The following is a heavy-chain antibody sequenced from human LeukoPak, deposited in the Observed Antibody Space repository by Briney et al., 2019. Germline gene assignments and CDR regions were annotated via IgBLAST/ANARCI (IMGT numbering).Heavy chain of an antibody. CDR2: ICGSGGST. Sequence: GGSLRLLCAASGFSFSSYAMSWLRQAPGKGLEWVSAICGSGGSTYYADSVKGRFTSSRDNSKNTRYLQINSLRAEDTAVYYGAKDNSMTTVVPSYYYGMDVWGQGTTVTVSS. J-gene: IGHJ6*02. D-gene: IGHD4-17*01. CDR3: AKDNSMTTVVPSYYYGMDV. V-gene: IGHV3-23*01. CDR1: GFSFSSYA.